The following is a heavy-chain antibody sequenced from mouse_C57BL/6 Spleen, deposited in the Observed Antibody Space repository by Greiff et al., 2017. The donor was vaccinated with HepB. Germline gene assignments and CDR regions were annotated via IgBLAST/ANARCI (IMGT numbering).Heavy chain of an antibody. D-gene: IGHD2-2*01. CDR3: ARDRMVTTRSYAMDY. CDR2: ISDGGSYT. CDR1: GFTFSSYA. V-gene: IGHV5-4*01. Sequence: EVMLVESGGGLVKPGGSLKLSCAASGFTFSSYAMSWVRQTPEKRLEWVATISDGGSYTYYPDNVKGRFTISRDNAKNNLYLQMSHLKSEDTAMYYCARDRMVTTRSYAMDYWGQGTSVTVSS. J-gene: IGHJ4*01.